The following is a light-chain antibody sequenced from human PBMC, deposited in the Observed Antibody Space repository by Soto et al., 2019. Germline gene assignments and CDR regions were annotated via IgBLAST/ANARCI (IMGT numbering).Light chain of an antibody. CDR1: QRISSW. CDR2: DAS. J-gene: IGKJ2*01. CDR3: QQYNSYHT. Sequence: DIQMTQSPSTLSASVGDRVSITCRASQRISSWLAWYQQKPGKAPKFLIYDASSLESGVPARFSGSGSGTEFTLTISSLQPDDFATYYFQQYNSYHTFGQGTKLEIK. V-gene: IGKV1-5*01.